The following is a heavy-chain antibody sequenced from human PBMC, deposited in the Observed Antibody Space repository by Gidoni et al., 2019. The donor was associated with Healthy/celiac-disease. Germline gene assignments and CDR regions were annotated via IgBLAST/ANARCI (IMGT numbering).Heavy chain of an antibody. D-gene: IGHD3-3*01. CDR2: INSDGSST. Sequence: EVQLVESGGGLVQPGGSLRLSCAASGFTFSSYWMHWVRQAPGKGLVWVSRINSDGSSTSYADSVKGRFTISRDNAKNTLYLQMNSLRAEDTAVYYCARASNVLRFLEWLPTENWFDPWGQGTLVTVSS. CDR1: GFTFSSYW. V-gene: IGHV3-74*01. J-gene: IGHJ5*02. CDR3: ARASNVLRFLEWLPTENWFDP.